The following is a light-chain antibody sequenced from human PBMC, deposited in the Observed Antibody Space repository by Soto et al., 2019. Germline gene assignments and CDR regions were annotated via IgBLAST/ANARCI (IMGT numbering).Light chain of an antibody. CDR1: SSNIGAGYD. CDR3: QSYDSSRRGSRV. J-gene: IGLJ1*01. CDR2: GNS. Sequence: QSALTQPPSVSGAPGQRVTISCTGSSSNIGAGYDVHWYQQLPGTAPKLLIYGNSNRPSGVPDRFSGSKSGTSASLAITGLPAEDEADYYCQSYDSSRRGSRVFGTGTQLTVL. V-gene: IGLV1-40*01.